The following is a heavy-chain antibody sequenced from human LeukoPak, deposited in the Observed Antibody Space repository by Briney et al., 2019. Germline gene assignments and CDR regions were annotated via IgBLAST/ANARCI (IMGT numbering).Heavy chain of an antibody. CDR1: GGSISSSSYY. Sequence: SETLSLTCTVSGGSISSSSYYWGWIRQPPGKGLEWIGSIYYSGSTYYNPSLKSRVTISVDTSKNQFSLKLSSVTAADTAVYYCAAAVDGALLRYFGWFILWGQGTLVTVSS. CDR3: AAAVDGALLRYFGWFIL. V-gene: IGHV4-39*01. D-gene: IGHD3-9*01. CDR2: IYYSGST. J-gene: IGHJ4*02.